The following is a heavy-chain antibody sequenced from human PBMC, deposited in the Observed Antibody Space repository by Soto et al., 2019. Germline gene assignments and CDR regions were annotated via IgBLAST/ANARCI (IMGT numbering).Heavy chain of an antibody. CDR3: AKDLFILGDYGPFDY. Sequence: GGSLRLSCAASGFTFSSYGMHWVRQAPGKGLEWVAVISYDGSNKYYADSVKGRFTISRDNSKNTLYLQMNSLRAEDSAFYYCAKDLFILGDYGPFDYWGQGTLVTVSS. CDR1: GFTFSSYG. J-gene: IGHJ4*02. V-gene: IGHV3-30*18. CDR2: ISYDGSNK. D-gene: IGHD4-17*01.